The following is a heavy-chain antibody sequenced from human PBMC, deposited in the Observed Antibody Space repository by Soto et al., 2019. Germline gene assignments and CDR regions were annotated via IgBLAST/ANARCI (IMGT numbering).Heavy chain of an antibody. CDR1: GFPFETYA. Sequence: EVQLLESGGDLVQPGGSLRLSCVASGFPFETYAMSWVRQAPGRGLEWVSGIYGSGRGISYADSVKGRFTISRDNSNNVLYLRMDSLRAEDTAVYYCAKDRQPDGLWPFDHLGQGTLVTVSS. CDR2: IYGSGRGI. CDR3: AKDRQPDGLWPFDH. V-gene: IGHV3-23*01. D-gene: IGHD2-8*01. J-gene: IGHJ4*02.